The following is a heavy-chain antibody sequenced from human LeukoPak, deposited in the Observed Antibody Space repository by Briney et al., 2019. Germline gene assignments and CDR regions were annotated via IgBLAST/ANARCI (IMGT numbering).Heavy chain of an antibody. J-gene: IGHJ4*02. CDR2: IYSGGST. CDR3: ARLYCSRGNCYSAADY. Sequence: QAGGSLRLSCAASGFTVSSNYMSWVRQAPGKGLEWVSVIYSGGSTYYADSVKGRFTISRDNAKNSLYLQMNSLRVEDTAEYYCARLYCSRGNCYSAADYWGQGTLVTVSS. CDR1: GFTVSSNY. V-gene: IGHV3-53*01. D-gene: IGHD2-15*01.